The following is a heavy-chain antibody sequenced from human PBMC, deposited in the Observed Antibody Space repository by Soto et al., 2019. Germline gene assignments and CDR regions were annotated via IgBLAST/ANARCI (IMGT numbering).Heavy chain of an antibody. D-gene: IGHD3-10*01. V-gene: IGHV4-4*09. Sequence: QVQLQESGPGLVKPSETLSLTCTVSGGSISSYYWSWIRQPPGKGLEWIASGSTNYNPSLKSRVTISVDTSTNQFSLKLRSVTAADTAVYYCASRSVLGYFFDYWGQGTLVTVSS. CDR1: GGSISSYY. CDR3: ASRSVLGYFFDY. CDR2: SGST. J-gene: IGHJ4*02.